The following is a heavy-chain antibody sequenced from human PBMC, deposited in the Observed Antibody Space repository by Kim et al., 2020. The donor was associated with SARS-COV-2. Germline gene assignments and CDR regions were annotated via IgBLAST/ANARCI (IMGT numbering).Heavy chain of an antibody. V-gene: IGHV3-11*01. CDR2: SI. Sequence: SICYGGSVKGRFTVSRTNATMPLFLQMNSLRAEDTAVYYCARGFASHFDYWGLGTPVTVSS. CDR3: ARGFASHFDY. J-gene: IGHJ4*02.